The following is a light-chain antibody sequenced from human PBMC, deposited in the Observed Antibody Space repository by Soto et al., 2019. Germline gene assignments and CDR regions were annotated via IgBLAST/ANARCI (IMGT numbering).Light chain of an antibody. CDR1: QSVSSTF. J-gene: IGKJ2*01. CDR2: AAA. V-gene: IGKV3-20*01. Sequence: ENVLTQSPGTLSLSPGERATLSCRASQSVSSTFFAWYQQKPGQALRLLLYAAASRATGIPDRFSGSGSGTDFTLTISRLEPEDFALYYCQQYGYSPPTFGQGTKLEIK. CDR3: QQYGYSPPT.